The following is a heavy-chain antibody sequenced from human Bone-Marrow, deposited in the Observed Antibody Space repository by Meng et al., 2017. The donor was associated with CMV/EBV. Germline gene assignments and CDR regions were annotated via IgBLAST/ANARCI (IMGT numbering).Heavy chain of an antibody. Sequence: GSLRLSCNVSGGSISSYFWTWIRQPPGKGLEWIGDIYYSGSTNYNPSLKSRLTISVDTSKNDFSLKLSSMTAADTAVYYCARGWTHSMDVWGRGTTVTVSS. CDR1: GGSISSYF. V-gene: IGHV4-59*12. CDR2: IYYSGST. J-gene: IGHJ6*02. D-gene: IGHD3/OR15-3a*01. CDR3: ARGWTHSMDV.